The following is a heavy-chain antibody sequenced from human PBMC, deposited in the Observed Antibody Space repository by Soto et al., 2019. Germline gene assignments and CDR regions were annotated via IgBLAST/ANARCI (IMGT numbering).Heavy chain of an antibody. CDR3: ARDIRGYSRAFDY. J-gene: IGHJ4*02. CDR1: GDSVSSDNYY. D-gene: IGHD5-18*01. CDR2: IYSSGST. Sequence: SETLSLTCTVSGDSVSSDNYYWTWIRQPPGKGLEWIGYIYSSGSTNYNPSLKSRVTISVDTSRNQFSLKLTSVTAADTAVYYCARDIRGYSRAFDYWGQGTLVTVSS. V-gene: IGHV4-61*01.